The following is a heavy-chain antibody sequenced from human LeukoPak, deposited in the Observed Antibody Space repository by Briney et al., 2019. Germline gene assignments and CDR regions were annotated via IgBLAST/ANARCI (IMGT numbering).Heavy chain of an antibody. CDR3: ARSGGSYGH. Sequence: GGSLRLTCAASGFIFSSYDMNWVRPAPGKGLEWVSYISSSGGTIYYADSVKGRFTSSRDNAKNSLYLQMNRLRVEDTAAYYCARSGGSYGHWGQGTLVTVSS. J-gene: IGHJ4*02. CDR2: ISSSGGTI. D-gene: IGHD1-26*01. V-gene: IGHV3-48*03. CDR1: GFIFSSYD.